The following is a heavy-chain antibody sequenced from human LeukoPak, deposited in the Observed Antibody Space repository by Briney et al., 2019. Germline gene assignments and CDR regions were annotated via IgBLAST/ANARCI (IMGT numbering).Heavy chain of an antibody. CDR1: GYTFTSYG. CDR2: ISAYSGNT. J-gene: IGHJ4*02. V-gene: IGHV1-18*01. Sequence: GASVKVSCKASGYTFTSYGISWVRQAPGQGLEWMGWISAYSGNTNYAQKLQGRVTMTTDTSTSTVYMELSSLRSEDTAVYYCARANSYAYGAIYWGQGTLVTVSS. D-gene: IGHD5-18*01. CDR3: ARANSYAYGAIY.